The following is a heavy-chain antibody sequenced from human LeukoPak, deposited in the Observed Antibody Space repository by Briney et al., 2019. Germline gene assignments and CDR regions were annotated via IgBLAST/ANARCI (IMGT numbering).Heavy chain of an antibody. CDR2: IKPDGTEK. V-gene: IGHV3-7*04. D-gene: IGHD3-16*02. CDR3: ARVRYGNYFDY. J-gene: IGHJ4*02. Sequence: GGSLRLSCAASGLTFTDYWMSWVRQPPGKGLEWVVDIKPDGTEKYYVDSLKGRFTVSRDNAKNSLYLQMSSLRAEDTAVYYCARVRYGNYFDYWGQGTLVTVSS. CDR1: GLTFTDYW.